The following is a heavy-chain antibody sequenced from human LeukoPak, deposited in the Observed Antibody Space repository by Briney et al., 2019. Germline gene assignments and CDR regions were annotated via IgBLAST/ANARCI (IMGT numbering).Heavy chain of an antibody. CDR3: TRVGYIDEGIDY. V-gene: IGHV3-7*04. CDR1: GFPFSSYW. Sequence: GGSLRLSCVASGFPFSSYWMTWVRQAPGKGLEWVANIKQDGSKKSYVDSVKGRFTISRDNAKNSLYLQLNSLRAEDTAIYYCTRVGYIDEGIDYWGQGTLVTVSS. D-gene: IGHD5-24*01. J-gene: IGHJ4*02. CDR2: IKQDGSKK.